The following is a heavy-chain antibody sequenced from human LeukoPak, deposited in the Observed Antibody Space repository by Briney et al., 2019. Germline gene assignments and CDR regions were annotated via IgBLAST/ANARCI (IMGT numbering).Heavy chain of an antibody. D-gene: IGHD3-22*01. CDR2: IKQDGSEK. CDR3: AKYYYDTSGYPDY. J-gene: IGHJ4*02. Sequence: PGGSLRLSCVVSGFTFSSCWMSWVRQAPGKGLEWVANIKQDGSEKYYVDSVKGRFTISRDNAKNSLFLQMNSLRAEDTAVYYCAKYYYDTSGYPDYWGQGTLVTVSS. CDR1: GFTFSSCW. V-gene: IGHV3-7*01.